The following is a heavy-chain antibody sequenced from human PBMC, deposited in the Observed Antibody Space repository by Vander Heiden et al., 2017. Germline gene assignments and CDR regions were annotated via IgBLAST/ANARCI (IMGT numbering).Heavy chain of an antibody. CDR1: GFTFSSYG. CDR3: ARQLGIIDGVEF. D-gene: IGHD7-27*01. J-gene: IGHJ4*02. CDR2: IWYDETNK. V-gene: IGHV3-33*01. Sequence: QVQLVESGGGVVQPGRSLRLSCVASGFTFSSYGMPWARQAPGKGLEWVAVIWYDETNKYYADSVKGRFTISRDNSKNTLYLQMNSLGAEDTAVYYCARQLGIIDGVEFWGQGTLVTLST.